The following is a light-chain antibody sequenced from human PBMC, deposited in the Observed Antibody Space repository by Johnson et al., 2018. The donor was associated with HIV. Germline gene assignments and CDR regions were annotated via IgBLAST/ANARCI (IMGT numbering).Light chain of an antibody. V-gene: IGLV1-51*02. CDR1: SSNIWNND. CDR3: GTWDNSLSTGAV. CDR2: ENN. Sequence: QSVLTQPPSVSAAPGQKVTISCSGSSSNIWNNDVSWYQQLPGTAPKLLIYENNMRPSGIPDRFSGSKSGTSATLGIAGLQTGDEADYYCGTWDNSLSTGAVFGTGTKVTVL. J-gene: IGLJ1*01.